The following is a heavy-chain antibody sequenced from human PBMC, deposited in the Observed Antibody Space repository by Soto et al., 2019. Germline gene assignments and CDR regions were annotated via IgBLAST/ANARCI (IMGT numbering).Heavy chain of an antibody. CDR3: AKGLGSYGSGGLYYFDY. CDR1: GFTFSSYA. CDR2: ISGSGGST. Sequence: EVQLLESGGGLVQPGGSLRLSCAASGFTFSSYAMSWVRQAPGKGLEWVSAISGSGGSTYYADSVKGRFTISRDNSKNTLYLQMNSLRAEDTAVYYCAKGLGSYGSGGLYYFDYWGQGTLVTVSS. V-gene: IGHV3-23*01. D-gene: IGHD3-16*02. J-gene: IGHJ4*02.